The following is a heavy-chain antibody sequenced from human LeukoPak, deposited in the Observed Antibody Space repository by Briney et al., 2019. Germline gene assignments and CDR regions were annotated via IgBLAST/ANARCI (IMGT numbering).Heavy chain of an antibody. CDR1: GDTFSSYA. V-gene: IGHV1-69*05. Sequence: SVKVSCKASGDTFSSYAISWVRQAPGQGLEWMGRIIPIFGTANYAQKFQGRVTITTDESTSTAYMELSSLRSEDTAVYYCARDYGSGYPFDYWGQGTLVTVSS. D-gene: IGHD3-22*01. CDR3: ARDYGSGYPFDY. CDR2: IIPIFGTA. J-gene: IGHJ4*02.